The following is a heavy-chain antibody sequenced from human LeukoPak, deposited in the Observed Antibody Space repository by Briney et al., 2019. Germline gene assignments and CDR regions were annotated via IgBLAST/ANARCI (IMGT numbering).Heavy chain of an antibody. D-gene: IGHD1-1*01. CDR2: IYTSGST. CDR3: ARDRGTWNDDGFDY. CDR1: GGSISIYY. Sequence: PSETLSLTCTVSGGSISIYYWSWIRQPAGKGLEWIGRIYTSGSTNYNPSLKSRVTMSVDTSKNQFSLKLSSVTAADTAVYYCARDRGTWNDDGFDYWGQGTLVTVSS. J-gene: IGHJ4*02. V-gene: IGHV4-4*07.